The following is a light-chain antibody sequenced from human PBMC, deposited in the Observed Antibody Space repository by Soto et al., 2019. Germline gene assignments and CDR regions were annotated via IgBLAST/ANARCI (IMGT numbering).Light chain of an antibody. CDR3: CSYAGNSTWV. CDR1: NSDIGSYNL. J-gene: IGLJ3*02. Sequence: QSALTQPASVSGSPGQSITISSTGNNSDIGSYNLVSWYQQHPGRAPKLMIYEGSKRPSGVSNRFSGSKSGNTASLTISGLQAEDEADYYCCSYAGNSTWVFGGGTKLTVL. CDR2: EGS. V-gene: IGLV2-23*01.